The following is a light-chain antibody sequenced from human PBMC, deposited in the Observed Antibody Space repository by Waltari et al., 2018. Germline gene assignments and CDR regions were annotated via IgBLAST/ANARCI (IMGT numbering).Light chain of an antibody. Sequence: LTQSPGTLSLSPGERATLSCMASQRISRYLAWYQQKPGQAPRLLIYGASTRATGIPDRFSGSGSGTDFSLTISGLEPEDSAVYYCQHHFRLPATFGQGTKVEIK. CDR3: QHHFRLPAT. V-gene: IGKV3-20*01. J-gene: IGKJ1*01. CDR2: GAS. CDR1: QRISRY.